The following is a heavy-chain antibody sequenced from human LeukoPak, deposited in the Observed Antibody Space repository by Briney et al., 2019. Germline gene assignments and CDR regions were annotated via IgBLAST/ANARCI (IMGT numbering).Heavy chain of an antibody. D-gene: IGHD3-10*01. CDR2: FHNSRTT. CDR1: GGSISGYS. V-gene: IGHV4-59*01. Sequence: SETLSLTCTVSGGSISGYSWTWLRQPPGQGLEWIGYFHNSRTTSYNPSLTGRVIISVDTAMDQISLKLNSVAAADTAVYYCARGHLGLSPWGQGTLVTVSS. CDR3: ARGHLGLSP. J-gene: IGHJ5*02.